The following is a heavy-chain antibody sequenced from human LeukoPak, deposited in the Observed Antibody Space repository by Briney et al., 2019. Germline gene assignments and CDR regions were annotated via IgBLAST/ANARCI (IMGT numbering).Heavy chain of an antibody. CDR3: ARTRGSYNYYYYYMDV. CDR2: ISSSSSYI. D-gene: IGHD3-16*01. V-gene: IGHV3-21*04. CDR1: GFTFSSYS. Sequence: GGSLRLSCAASGFTFSSYSMNWVRQAPGKGLEWVSSISSSSSYIYYADSVKGRFTISRDNAKNSLYLQMNSLRAEDTAVYYCARTRGSYNYYYYYMDVWGKGTTVTVSS. J-gene: IGHJ6*03.